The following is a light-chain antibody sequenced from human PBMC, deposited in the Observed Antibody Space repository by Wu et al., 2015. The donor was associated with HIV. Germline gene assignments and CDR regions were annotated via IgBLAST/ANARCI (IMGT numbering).Light chain of an antibody. CDR1: QSVASF. J-gene: IGKJ2*01. Sequence: EIVLTQFPATLSLSPGERATLSCRASQSVASFLAWYQQKPGQAPRLLIYDASNRATGIPARFSGSGSGTDFTLTISSLEPEDFAVYYCQQRRYWPLYTFGQGPSWR. CDR3: QQRRYWPLYT. V-gene: IGKV3-11*01. CDR2: DAS.